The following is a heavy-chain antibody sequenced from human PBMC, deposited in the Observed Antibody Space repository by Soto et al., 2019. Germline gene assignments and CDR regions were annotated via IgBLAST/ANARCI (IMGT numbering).Heavy chain of an antibody. CDR1: GFTFSSYA. J-gene: IGHJ4*02. D-gene: IGHD5-12*01. CDR2: SSGSGGST. V-gene: IGHV3-23*01. Sequence: EVQLLESGGGLVQPGGSLRLSCAASGFTFSSYAMSWVRHAPGKGLEWVSASSGSGGSTYYAASVKGRFTISRDNSKNTLYLQMNSLRAEDTAVYYCAKVGALYSGYGYFDYWGQGTLVTVSS. CDR3: AKVGALYSGYGYFDY.